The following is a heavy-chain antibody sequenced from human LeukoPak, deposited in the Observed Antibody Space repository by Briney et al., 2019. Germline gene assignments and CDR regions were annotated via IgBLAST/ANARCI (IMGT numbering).Heavy chain of an antibody. D-gene: IGHD6-6*01. V-gene: IGHV4-59*01. J-gene: IGHJ4*02. CDR1: GDSISSYY. Sequence: SETLSLTCTVSGDSISSYYWSWIRQPPGKGLEWIGYIYYSGNTNYNPTLKSRLTTSVDMSKNQFSLKLSSVTAADTAVYYCARRIAARPGARYFDYWGQGTLVTVSS. CDR3: ARRIAARPGARYFDY. CDR2: IYYSGNT.